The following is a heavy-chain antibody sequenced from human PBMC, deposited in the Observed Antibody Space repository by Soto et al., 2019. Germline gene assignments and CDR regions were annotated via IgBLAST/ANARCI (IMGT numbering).Heavy chain of an antibody. J-gene: IGHJ4*02. CDR2: IYWDDDK. Sequence: GLDLEWLALIYWDDDKRYSPSLKSRLTITKDTSKNQVVLTMTNMDPVDTGTYYCANRRDNGWYDFDYWGQGALVTVSS. CDR3: ANRRDNGWYDFDY. V-gene: IGHV2-5*02. D-gene: IGHD6-19*01.